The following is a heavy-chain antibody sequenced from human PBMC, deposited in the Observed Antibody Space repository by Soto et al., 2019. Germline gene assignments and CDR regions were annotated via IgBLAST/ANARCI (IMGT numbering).Heavy chain of an antibody. CDR2: ISYDGSNK. CDR3: ARGGYGGGNCFDY. D-gene: IGHD3-16*01. CDR1: RFTFSTYA. V-gene: IGHV3-30*04. Sequence: QVQLVESGGGVVQPGRSLRLSCAASRFTFSTYAMHWVRQAPGKGLEWVAVISYDGSNKYYADSVKGRFTISRDNSKNTLSVQMKSLRAEDTAVYYCARGGYGGGNCFDYGGQGTLVNDSS. J-gene: IGHJ4*02.